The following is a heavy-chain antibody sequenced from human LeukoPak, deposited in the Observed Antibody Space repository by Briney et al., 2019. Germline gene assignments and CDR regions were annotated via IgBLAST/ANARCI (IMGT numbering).Heavy chain of an antibody. J-gene: IGHJ4*02. CDR3: ATADYFGSGTDY. CDR1: GFAFGDYA. D-gene: IGHD3-10*01. CDR2: ISRDSGSI. Sequence: PGRSLRLSCAASGFAFGDYAMQWVRQVPGKGLEWVPGISRDSGSIGYADFVKGRFNISRDNAKNSLYLQIISLRAEDTALYFCATADYFGSGTDYWGQGTLVTVSS. V-gene: IGHV3-9*01.